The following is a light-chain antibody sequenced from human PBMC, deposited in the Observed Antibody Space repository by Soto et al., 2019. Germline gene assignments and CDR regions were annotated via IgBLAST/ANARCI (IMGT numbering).Light chain of an antibody. V-gene: IGLV2-14*03. Sequence: QSALTQPASVSASPGQSITISCTGTSSDVGGSNFVSWYQQHPGKPPKLIIYDVATRPSGVSNRFSGSKSGSMASLIISGLQTENEADYYSVSFTASTTYVFGSGTKLTVL. CDR2: DVA. CDR3: VSFTASTTYV. J-gene: IGLJ1*01. CDR1: SSDVGGSNF.